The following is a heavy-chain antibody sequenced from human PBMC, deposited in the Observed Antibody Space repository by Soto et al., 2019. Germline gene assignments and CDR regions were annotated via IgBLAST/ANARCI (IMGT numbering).Heavy chain of an antibody. CDR3: AKELRHADSSRVFDY. D-gene: IGHD4-17*01. V-gene: IGHV3-23*01. CDR2: VSGSGGST. J-gene: IGHJ4*02. CDR1: GFTFSSYA. Sequence: PGGSLRLSCAASGFTFSSYAMTWVRQAPGKGLEWVSTVSGSGGSTYYADSVKGRFTISRDNSKNTLYLQMNSPRAEDTAVYYCAKELRHADSSRVFDYWGQGTLVTVSS.